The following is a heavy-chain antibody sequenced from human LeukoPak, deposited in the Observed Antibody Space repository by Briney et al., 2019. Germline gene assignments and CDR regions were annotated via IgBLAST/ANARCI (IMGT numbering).Heavy chain of an antibody. CDR2: INHSGST. CDR3: ARDWAGSCGGGSCNSYGMDV. CDR1: GGSFSGYY. Sequence: PSDTLSLTCAVYGGSFSGYYWSWIRQPPGKGLEWIGEINHSGSTNYNPSLKSRVTISVDTSKNQFSLKLSSVTAADTAVYYCARDWAGSCGGGSCNSYGMDVWGQGTTVTVSS. J-gene: IGHJ6*02. D-gene: IGHD2-15*01. V-gene: IGHV4-34*01.